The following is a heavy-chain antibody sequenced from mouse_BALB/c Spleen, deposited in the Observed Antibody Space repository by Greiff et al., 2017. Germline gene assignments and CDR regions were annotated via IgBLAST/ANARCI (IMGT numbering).Heavy chain of an antibody. Sequence: QVQLKQSGAELARPGASVKLSCNASGYTFTSYWMQWVNQRPGQGLEWIGAIYPGDGDTRYTQKFKGKATLTADKSSSTGYMQLSSLASEDSAVYYCARRDYCNYRYYAMDYWGQGTSVTVSS. D-gene: IGHD2-1*01. CDR1: GYTFTSYW. CDR2: IYPGDGDT. V-gene: IGHV1-87*01. CDR3: ARRDYCNYRYYAMDY. J-gene: IGHJ4*01.